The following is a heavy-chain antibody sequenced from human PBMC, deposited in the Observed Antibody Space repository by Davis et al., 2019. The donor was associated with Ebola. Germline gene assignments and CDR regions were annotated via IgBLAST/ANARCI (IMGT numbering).Heavy chain of an antibody. CDR2: INTNTGNP. D-gene: IGHD3-3*01. J-gene: IGHJ4*02. CDR1: GYTLTNYP. Sequence: AASVKVSCKASGYTLTNYPMNWVRQAPGQGLEWMGWINTNTGNPTYAQGFTGRFVFSLDISVSTAYLQISSLKAEDTAVYYCARGDFWSGSFSQYFDYWGQGTLVTVSS. CDR3: ARGDFWSGSFSQYFDY. V-gene: IGHV7-4-1*02.